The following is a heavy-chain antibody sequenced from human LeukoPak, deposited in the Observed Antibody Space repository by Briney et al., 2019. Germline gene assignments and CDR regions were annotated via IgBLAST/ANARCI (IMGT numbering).Heavy chain of an antibody. CDR1: GFTVSSNY. V-gene: IGHV3-66*01. J-gene: IGHJ4*02. CDR2: IYSGGST. CDR3: ARDLGYSGYDGDY. D-gene: IGHD5-12*01. Sequence: GGSLRLSCAASGFTVSSNYMSWVRQALGKGLEWVSVIYSGGSTYYADSVKGRFTISRDNSKNTLYLQMNSLRAEDTAVYYCARDLGYSGYDGDYWGQGTLVTVSS.